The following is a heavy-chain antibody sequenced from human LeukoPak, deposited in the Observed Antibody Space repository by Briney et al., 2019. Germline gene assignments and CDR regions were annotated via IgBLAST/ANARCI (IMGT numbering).Heavy chain of an antibody. V-gene: IGHV3-21*01. J-gene: IGHJ3*02. CDR3: ARTYDFGIGPPGDAFDN. Sequence: GGSLRLSCAASGFTFSSYSMNWVRQAPGKGLEWVSSISSSSSYIYYADSVQGRFTISRDNAEDSVYLQMNSLRVEDTAVYYCARTYDFGIGPPGDAFDNWGQGTLVTVFS. CDR1: GFTFSSYS. D-gene: IGHD3-3*01. CDR2: ISSSSSYI.